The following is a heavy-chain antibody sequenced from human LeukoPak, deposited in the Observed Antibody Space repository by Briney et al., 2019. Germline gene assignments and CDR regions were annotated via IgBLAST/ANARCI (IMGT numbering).Heavy chain of an antibody. Sequence: GASVKVSCKASGYTFTSYGITWVRQAPGQGLEWMGWISAYNGNTNYAQKLQGRVTMTTDTSTSTAYMELRSLRAEDTAVYYCARGIGSSQRDWFDPWGSSQRDWFDPWGQGTLVTVSS. D-gene: IGHD1-26*01. J-gene: IGHJ5*02. CDR3: ARGIGSSQRDWFDPWGSSQRDWFDP. CDR1: GYTFTSYG. CDR2: ISAYNGNT. V-gene: IGHV1-18*01.